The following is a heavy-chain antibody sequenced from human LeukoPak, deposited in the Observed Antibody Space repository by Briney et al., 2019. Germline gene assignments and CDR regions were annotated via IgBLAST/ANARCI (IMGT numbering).Heavy chain of an antibody. CDR3: ARDPAATGTWWFDP. J-gene: IGHJ5*02. Sequence: PGGSLRLSCAASGFTFSNYWMHWVRHAPGKGLVWVSRINSDGINTGYADSVKGRFTISRDNAKNSLYLQMNSLRAEDTAVYYCARDPAATGTWWFDPWGQGTLVTVSS. CDR1: GFTFSNYW. CDR2: INSDGINT. D-gene: IGHD6-13*01. V-gene: IGHV3-74*01.